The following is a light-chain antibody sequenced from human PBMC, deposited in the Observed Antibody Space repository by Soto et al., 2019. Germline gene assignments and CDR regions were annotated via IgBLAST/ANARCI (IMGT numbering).Light chain of an antibody. J-gene: IGLJ1*01. Sequence: QSVLTQPPSASGTPGQRVTISCSGSNSNIGHNTVNWYQQLPGTAPKLLIYRNNQRPSGVPDRFSGSKSGTSASLAISGLQSDDESDYYCASWDDGLTGYVFGTGTKVTVL. CDR3: ASWDDGLTGYV. CDR1: NSNIGHNT. V-gene: IGLV1-44*01. CDR2: RNN.